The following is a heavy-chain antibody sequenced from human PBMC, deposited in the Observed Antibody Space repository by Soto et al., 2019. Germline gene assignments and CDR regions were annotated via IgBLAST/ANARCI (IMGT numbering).Heavy chain of an antibody. D-gene: IGHD4-4*01. V-gene: IGHV3-15*07. Sequence: EVQLVESGGGLVRPGGSLRLSCVASGFTFNNAWMNWARQAPGKGLEWVGRIRSKADGGTIDYAAPVKDRFTISRDDSKNTLHLQMNSLKTEDTAVYYCTREPDYSNYFEYWGQGTLVTVSS. CDR3: TREPDYSNYFEY. CDR2: IRSKADGGTI. CDR1: GFTFNNAW. J-gene: IGHJ4*02.